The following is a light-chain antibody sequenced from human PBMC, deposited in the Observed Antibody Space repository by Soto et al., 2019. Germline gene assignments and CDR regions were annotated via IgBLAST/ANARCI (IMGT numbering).Light chain of an antibody. V-gene: IGKV3-15*01. J-gene: IGKJ2*01. CDR1: QSVNHN. Sequence: EIVMTQSPATLSVSPGERATLSCRASQSVNHNLAWYQQKPGQAPRLLFYGASFMATGVPARFSGSGSGTDFTLTISSLQSEDFAIYFCQQSNNWPYTFGQGTKLEIK. CDR3: QQSNNWPYT. CDR2: GAS.